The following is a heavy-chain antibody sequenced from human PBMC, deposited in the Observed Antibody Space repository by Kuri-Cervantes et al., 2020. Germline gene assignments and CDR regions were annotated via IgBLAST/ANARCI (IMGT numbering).Heavy chain of an antibody. CDR2: ISGTSGYI. CDR3: ARGYSQGGY. V-gene: IGHV3-21*01. Sequence: ETLSLTCAASGFTFSSYSMSWVRQAPGKGLEWVSSISGTSGYIYYADSVKGRFTISRDNANNSLYLQMNSLRAEDTAVYYCARGYSQGGYWGQGTLVTVSS. CDR1: GFTFSSYS. D-gene: IGHD1-1*01. J-gene: IGHJ4*02.